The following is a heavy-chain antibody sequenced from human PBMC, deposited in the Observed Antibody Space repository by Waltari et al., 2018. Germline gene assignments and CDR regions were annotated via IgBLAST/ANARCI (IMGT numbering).Heavy chain of an antibody. CDR2: ISSRSSYI. CDR3: AREPTYYDILTGYEGGYYFDY. V-gene: IGHV3-21*01. D-gene: IGHD3-9*01. J-gene: IGHJ4*02. Sequence: EVQLVESGGGLVKPGGSLRLSCAASGFTFSSYSMNWVRQAPGKGLEWVSSISSRSSYIYYADSVKGRFTISRDNDKNSLYLQMNSLRAEDTAVYYCAREPTYYDILTGYEGGYYFDYWGQGTLVTVSS. CDR1: GFTFSSYS.